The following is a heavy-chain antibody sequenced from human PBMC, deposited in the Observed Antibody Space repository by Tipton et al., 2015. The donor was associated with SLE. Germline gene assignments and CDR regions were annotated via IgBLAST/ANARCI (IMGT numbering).Heavy chain of an antibody. CDR2: IYSGGST. J-gene: IGHJ4*02. CDR1: GFTVSSNY. D-gene: IGHD6-19*01. Sequence: SLRLSCAASGFTVSSNYMSWVRQAPGKGLEWVSVIYSGGSTYYADSVKGRFTISRDNSKNTLYLQMNSLRAEDTAVYYCAKSLSPGSGLDYWGQGTLVTVSS. CDR3: AKSLSPGSGLDY. V-gene: IGHV3-66*02.